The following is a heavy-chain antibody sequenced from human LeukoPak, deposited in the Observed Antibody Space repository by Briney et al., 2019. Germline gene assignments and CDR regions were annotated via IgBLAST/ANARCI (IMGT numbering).Heavy chain of an antibody. D-gene: IGHD3-10*01. CDR1: GFTFSSYA. CDR3: AKDTGGVWFGELSSIDY. CDR2: ISWNSGSI. J-gene: IGHJ4*02. Sequence: PGGSLRLSCAASGFTFSSYAMSWVRQAPGKGLEWVSGISWNSGSIGYADSVKGRFTISRDNAKNSLYLQMNSLRAEDTALYYCAKDTGGVWFGELSSIDYWGQGTLVTVSS. V-gene: IGHV3-9*01.